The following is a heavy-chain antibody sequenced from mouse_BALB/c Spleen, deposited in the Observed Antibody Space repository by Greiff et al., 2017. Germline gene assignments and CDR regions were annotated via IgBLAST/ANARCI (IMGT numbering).Heavy chain of an antibody. CDR2: IYPGNSDT. V-gene: IGHV1-5*01. CDR3: TRESSYAMDY. Sequence: EVQLQQSGTVLARPGASVKMSCKASGYTFTSYWMHWVNQRPGQGLEWIGAIYPGNSDTSYNQKFKGKAKLTAVTSTSTAYMELSSLTNEDSAVYYCTRESSYAMDYWGQGTSVTVSS. J-gene: IGHJ4*01. D-gene: IGHD1-1*01. CDR1: GYTFTSYW.